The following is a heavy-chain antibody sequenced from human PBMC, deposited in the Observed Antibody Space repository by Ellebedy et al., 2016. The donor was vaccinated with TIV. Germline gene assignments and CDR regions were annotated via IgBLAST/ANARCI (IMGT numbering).Heavy chain of an antibody. J-gene: IGHJ2*01. D-gene: IGHD3-9*01. Sequence: AASVKVSCKASGGTFSSYAISWVRQATGQGLEWMGWMNPNSGNTGYAQKFQGRVTMTRNTSISTAYMELSSLRSEDTAVYYCARLTGDYWYFDLWGRGTLVTVSS. V-gene: IGHV1-8*02. CDR3: ARLTGDYWYFDL. CDR1: GGTFSSYA. CDR2: MNPNSGNT.